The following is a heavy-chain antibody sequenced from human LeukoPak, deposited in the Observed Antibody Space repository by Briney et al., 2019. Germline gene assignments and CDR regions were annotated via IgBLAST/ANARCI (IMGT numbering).Heavy chain of an antibody. D-gene: IGHD3-9*01. Sequence: SVKVSCKASGYTFPSYGISWVRQAPGQGLEWMGGIIPMFGTANYAQNFQGRVTITADESTSTAYMELSSLRSEDTAIYFCTRSYYDLLTGFGDYWGQGTLITVSS. V-gene: IGHV1-69*13. CDR1: GYTFPSYG. J-gene: IGHJ4*02. CDR2: IIPMFGTA. CDR3: TRSYYDLLTGFGDY.